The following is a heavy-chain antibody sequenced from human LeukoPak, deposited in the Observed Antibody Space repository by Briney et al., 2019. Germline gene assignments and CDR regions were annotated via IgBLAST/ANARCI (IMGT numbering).Heavy chain of an antibody. D-gene: IGHD6-19*01. CDR3: ARVVGGWYHFSDY. Sequence: GGSLRLSCAASGFTFRSYWMHWVRQAPGKGLEWVSGINWNGGSTGYADSVKGRFTISRDNAKNSLYLQMNSLRAEDTALYYCARVVGGWYHFSDYWGQGTLVTVSS. V-gene: IGHV3-20*04. J-gene: IGHJ4*02. CDR1: GFTFRSYW. CDR2: INWNGGST.